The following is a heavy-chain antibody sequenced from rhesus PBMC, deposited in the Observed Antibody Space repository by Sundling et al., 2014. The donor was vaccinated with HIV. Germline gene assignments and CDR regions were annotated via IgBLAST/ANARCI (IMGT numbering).Heavy chain of an antibody. V-gene: IGHV3-136*01. CDR2: ISSASSYI. D-gene: IGHD2-27*01. CDR3: TTLGRWYLGY. J-gene: IGHJ4*01. CDR1: GFTFSSYG. Sequence: EVQLVESGGGLVQPGGSLRLSCAASGFTFSSYGMSWVRQAPGKGLEWVSSISSASSYIYYADSVKGRFTISRDNAKNSLSLQMNSLRAEDTAVYYCTTLGRWYLGYWGQGVLVTVSS.